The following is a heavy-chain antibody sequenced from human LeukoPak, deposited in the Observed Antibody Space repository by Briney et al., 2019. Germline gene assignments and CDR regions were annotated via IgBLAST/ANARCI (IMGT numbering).Heavy chain of an antibody. Sequence: GGSLRLSCAASGFTFSTYSMNWVRQAPGKGLKWVSSISSSSSDIYYADSVKGRFTISRDNAKKSLYLKMNSLRAEDTAVYYCASFDSSGYYSDYWGQGTLVTVSS. CDR1: GFTFSTYS. CDR3: ASFDSSGYYSDY. J-gene: IGHJ4*02. D-gene: IGHD3-22*01. CDR2: ISSSSSDI. V-gene: IGHV3-21*01.